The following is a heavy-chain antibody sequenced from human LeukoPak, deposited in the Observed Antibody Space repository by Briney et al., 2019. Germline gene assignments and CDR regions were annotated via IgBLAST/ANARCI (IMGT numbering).Heavy chain of an antibody. CDR1: GFTFSNYW. D-gene: IGHD3-22*01. Sequence: QPGGSLRLSCAASGFTFSNYWMHWVRQAPGKGLVWVSRINSDGINTSYADSVEGRFTISRDNAKNTLNLQMNSLRAEDTAVYYCARDLGQYYDTSDNWFDPWGQGTLVTVSS. CDR3: ARDLGQYYDTSDNWFDP. CDR2: INSDGINT. V-gene: IGHV3-74*01. J-gene: IGHJ5*02.